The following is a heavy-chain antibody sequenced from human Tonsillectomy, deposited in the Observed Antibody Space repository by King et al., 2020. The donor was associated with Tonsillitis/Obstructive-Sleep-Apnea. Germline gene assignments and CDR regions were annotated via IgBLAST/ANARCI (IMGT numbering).Heavy chain of an antibody. Sequence: QLQESGPGLVKPSETLSLTCTVSGGSISSSSYYWGWIRQPPGKGLEWIGSIYYSGSTYYNSSLKSRVTISVDTSKNQFSLKLSSVTAADTAVYYCARKYSSGSYFDCWGQGTLVTVSS. D-gene: IGHD6-19*01. CDR2: IYYSGST. CDR1: GGSISSSSYY. J-gene: IGHJ4*02. CDR3: ARKYSSGSYFDC. V-gene: IGHV4-39*01.